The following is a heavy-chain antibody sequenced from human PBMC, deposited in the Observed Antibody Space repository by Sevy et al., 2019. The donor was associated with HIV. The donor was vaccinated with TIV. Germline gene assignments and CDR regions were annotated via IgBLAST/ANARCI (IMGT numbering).Heavy chain of an antibody. CDR1: GFTVSSNY. D-gene: IGHD3-10*01. V-gene: IGHV3-66*02. Sequence: GGSLRLSCAASGFTVSSNYMSWVRQAPGKGLEWVSVIYSGGSTYYADSVKGRFTISRDNSKNTLYLQMNSLRAEDTAVYYCVRNSMVRGGGIDYWGQGTLVTVSS. CDR2: IYSGGST. J-gene: IGHJ4*02. CDR3: VRNSMVRGGGIDY.